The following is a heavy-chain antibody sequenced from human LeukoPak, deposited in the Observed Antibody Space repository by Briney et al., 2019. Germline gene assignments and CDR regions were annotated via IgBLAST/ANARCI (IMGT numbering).Heavy chain of an antibody. CDR1: RYTFTSDG. Sequence: ASVKVSCKACRYTFTSDGISWVRQAPGQGLEWMGWISAYNGDTNYAQKLQGRVTMTTDTYTSTAYMELRSLRSGDTAVYYCARTHDVLSGYPPGYYMDVWGKGTTVTVSS. D-gene: IGHD3-3*01. V-gene: IGHV1-18*01. CDR2: ISAYNGDT. CDR3: ARTHDVLSGYPPGYYMDV. J-gene: IGHJ6*03.